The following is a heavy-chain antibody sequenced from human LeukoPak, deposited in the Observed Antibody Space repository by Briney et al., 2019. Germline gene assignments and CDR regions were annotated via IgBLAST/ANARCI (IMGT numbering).Heavy chain of an antibody. Sequence: GRSLSLSCAASGFTFSSYGMHWVRQAPGKGLEWVAVIWYDGSNKYYADSVKGRFTISRDNSKNTLYLQMNSLRAEDTAVYYCARDLNGSGRGGDYYYYGMDVWGQGTTVTVSS. CDR2: IWYDGSNK. CDR3: ARDLNGSGRGGDYYYYGMDV. V-gene: IGHV3-33*01. D-gene: IGHD3-10*01. J-gene: IGHJ6*02. CDR1: GFTFSSYG.